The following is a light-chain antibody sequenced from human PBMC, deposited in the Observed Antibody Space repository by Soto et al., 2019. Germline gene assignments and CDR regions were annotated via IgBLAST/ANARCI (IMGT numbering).Light chain of an antibody. Sequence: SMLTQPASVSGSPGQSITISCTGTSSDVGGYNYVSWYQQHPGKAPKLMIYDVSNRPSGVSNRFSGSKSGNTASLTISGLQAEDEADYYCSSYTSSSTLAVFGTGTKVTVL. CDR1: SSDVGGYNY. V-gene: IGLV2-14*01. J-gene: IGLJ1*01. CDR3: SSYTSSSTLAV. CDR2: DVS.